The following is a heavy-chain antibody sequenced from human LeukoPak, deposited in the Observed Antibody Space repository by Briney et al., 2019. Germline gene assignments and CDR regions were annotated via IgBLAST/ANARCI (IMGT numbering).Heavy chain of an antibody. CDR1: GFTFSSYA. V-gene: IGHV3-23*01. J-gene: IGHJ4*02. D-gene: IGHD3-22*01. Sequence: GGSLRLSCAASGFTFSSYAMSWVRRAPGKGLEWVSAISGSGGSTYYADSVRGRFTISRDNSKNTLYLQMNSLRAEDTAVYYCATAGGSGYYRSHYYFDYWGQGTLVTVSS. CDR2: ISGSGGST. CDR3: ATAGGSGYYRSHYYFDY.